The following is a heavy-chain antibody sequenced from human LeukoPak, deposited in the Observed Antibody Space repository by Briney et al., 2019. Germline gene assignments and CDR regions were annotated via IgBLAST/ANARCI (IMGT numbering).Heavy chain of an antibody. V-gene: IGHV3-74*01. CDR1: GFTFKNYW. Sequence: PGGSLRLSCAASGFTFKNYWMHWVRQAPGKGPVWVSRINDDGSSTSYADSVKGRSTISRDDAKNTLYLQMNSLRAEDTAVYYCAKSPNPGSFVDYWGQGTLVAVSS. D-gene: IGHD3-10*01. J-gene: IGHJ4*02. CDR2: INDDGSST. CDR3: AKSPNPGSFVDY.